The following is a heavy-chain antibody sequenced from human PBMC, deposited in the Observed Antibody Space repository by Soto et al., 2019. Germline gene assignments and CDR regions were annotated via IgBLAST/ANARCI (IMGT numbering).Heavy chain of an antibody. V-gene: IGHV3-30*18. CDR2: IAYDGSKK. CDR3: AKDREGSSSGYFQH. CDR1: GFTFRSYG. D-gene: IGHD6-6*01. Sequence: GGSLRLSCAASGFTFRSYGMHWVRQAPGKGLEGVAVIAYDGSKKYYADSVKGRFTISRDNSKNTLYLQMNSLRAEDTAVYYCAKDREGSSSGYFQHWGQGTLFTV. J-gene: IGHJ1*01.